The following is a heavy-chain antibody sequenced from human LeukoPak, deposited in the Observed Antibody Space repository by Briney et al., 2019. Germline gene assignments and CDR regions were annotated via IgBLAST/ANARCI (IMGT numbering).Heavy chain of an antibody. CDR1: GFPFSNYG. Sequence: GGSLRLSCAASGFPFSNYGMSWVRQAPGKGLEWVSGISGCGGSTYYADSVKGRFTISRDNSKNTLYLQMNSLTAEDTAVFYCAKEMYYYGSGSSSDYWGQGTLVTVSS. J-gene: IGHJ4*02. D-gene: IGHD3-10*01. CDR2: ISGCGGST. V-gene: IGHV3-23*01. CDR3: AKEMYYYGSGSSSDY.